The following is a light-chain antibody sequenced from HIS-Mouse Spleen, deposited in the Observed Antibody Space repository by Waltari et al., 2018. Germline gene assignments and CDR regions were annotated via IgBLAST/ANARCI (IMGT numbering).Light chain of an antibody. J-gene: IGKJ1*01. V-gene: IGKV3-15*01. CDR2: GAS. CDR3: QQYNNWPPT. CDR1: QSVSSN. Sequence: DIVMTHSPATLSVSPGERATLACRASQSVSSNLAWYQQKPGQAPRLLIYGASTMDTGIPARFSGSGSGTEFTLTISSMQSEDFAAYYCQQYNNWPPTFGQGTKVEIK.